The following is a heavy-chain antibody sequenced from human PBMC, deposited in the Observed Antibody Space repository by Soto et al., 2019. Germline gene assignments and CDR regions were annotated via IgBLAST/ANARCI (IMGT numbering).Heavy chain of an antibody. CDR2: IWYDGSNK. CDR1: GFTFSSYG. J-gene: IGHJ4*02. Sequence: GGSLRLSCAASGFTFSSYGMHWVRQAPGKGLEWVAVIWYDGSNKYYADSVKGRFTISRDNSKNTLYLQMNSLRAEDTAVYYCARAHDCSSTSCSDYWGQGTLVTVSS. D-gene: IGHD2-2*01. CDR3: ARAHDCSSTSCSDY. V-gene: IGHV3-33*01.